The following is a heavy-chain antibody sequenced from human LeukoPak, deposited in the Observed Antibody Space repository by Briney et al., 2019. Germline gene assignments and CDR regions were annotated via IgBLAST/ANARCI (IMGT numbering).Heavy chain of an antibody. CDR3: ARGYYGSGSHTFDP. CDR2: INHSGST. CDR1: GGSISRYY. Sequence: SETLSLTCTVSGGSISRYYWSWIRQPPGKGLEWIGEINHSGSTNYNPSLKSRVTISVDTSKNQFSLKLSSVTAADTAVYYCARGYYGSGSHTFDPWGQGTLVTVSS. J-gene: IGHJ5*02. D-gene: IGHD3-10*01. V-gene: IGHV4-34*01.